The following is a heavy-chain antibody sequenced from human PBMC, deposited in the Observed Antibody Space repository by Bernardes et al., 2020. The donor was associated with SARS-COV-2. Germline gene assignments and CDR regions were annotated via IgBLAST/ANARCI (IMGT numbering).Heavy chain of an antibody. V-gene: IGHV4-34*01. CDR2: INHSGST. D-gene: IGHD6-13*01. CDR3: ARSTPLGYNFDY. CDR1: GGSFSGYY. J-gene: IGHJ4*02. Sequence: SETLSLTCAVYGGSFSGYYWSWIRQPPGKGLEWIGEINHSGSTNYNPSLKSRVTISVDTSKNQFSLKLSSVTAADTAVYYCARSTPLGYNFDYWGQGTLVTVSS.